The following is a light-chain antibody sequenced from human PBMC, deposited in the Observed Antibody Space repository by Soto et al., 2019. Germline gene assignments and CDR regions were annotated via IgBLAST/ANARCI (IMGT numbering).Light chain of an antibody. CDR1: SSDIGGYDY. J-gene: IGLJ2*01. Sequence: QSALTQPASVSGSPGQSITISCTGPSSDIGGYDYVSWYQQHPGKAPKLIIYDVSIRPSGVSNRFSGAKSGNTASLTISGLQAEDEADYHCSSYTSGSTLVIFGGGTKVTVL. CDR3: SSYTSGSTLVI. CDR2: DVS. V-gene: IGLV2-14*03.